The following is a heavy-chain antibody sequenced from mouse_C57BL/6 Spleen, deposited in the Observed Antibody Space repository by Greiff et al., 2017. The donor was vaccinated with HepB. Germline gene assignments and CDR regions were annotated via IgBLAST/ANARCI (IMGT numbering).Heavy chain of an antibody. CDR2: INPSSGYT. V-gene: IGHV1-4*01. Sequence: QVQLKQSGAELARPGASVKMSCKASGYTFTSYTMHWVKQRPGQGLEWIGYINPSSGYTKYNQKFKDKATLTADKSSSTAYMQLSSLTYEDSAVYYCARPRDYGSSYGFAYWGQGTLVTVSA. CDR3: ARPRDYGSSYGFAY. D-gene: IGHD1-1*01. J-gene: IGHJ3*01. CDR1: GYTFTSYT.